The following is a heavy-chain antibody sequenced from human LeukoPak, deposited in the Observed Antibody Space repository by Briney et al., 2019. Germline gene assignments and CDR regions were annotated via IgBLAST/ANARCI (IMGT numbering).Heavy chain of an antibody. CDR3: ARGRDGASAY. Sequence: GGSLRLSFAASGFTFSGYEMNWVRQAPGKGLEWVSYISNYGTTIYYADSVKGRFTISRDNAKNTLYLQMNSLRAEDTAVYFCARGRDGASAYWGQGALVTVSS. CDR2: ISNYGTTI. V-gene: IGHV3-48*03. D-gene: IGHD5-24*01. CDR1: GFTFSGYE. J-gene: IGHJ4*02.